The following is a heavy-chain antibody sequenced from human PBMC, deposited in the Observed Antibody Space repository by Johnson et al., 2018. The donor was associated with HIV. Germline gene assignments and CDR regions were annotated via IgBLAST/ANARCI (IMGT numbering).Heavy chain of an antibody. CDR1: GFTFSSYG. CDR3: ARSPEIGDRLWRAFDV. J-gene: IGHJ3*01. D-gene: IGHD4-17*01. Sequence: QVQLVESGGGVVRPGGSLRLSCVASGFTFSSYGMHWVRQAPGKGLEWVAFISYDGSNKYYADSVKGRFTISRDNSKNMLYLHMNSLRAEDTAVYYCARSPEIGDRLWRAFDVWGQGTMVTVSS. V-gene: IGHV3-33*05. CDR2: ISYDGSNK.